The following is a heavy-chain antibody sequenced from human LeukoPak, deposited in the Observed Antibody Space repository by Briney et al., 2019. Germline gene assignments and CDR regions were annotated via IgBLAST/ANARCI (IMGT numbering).Heavy chain of an antibody. Sequence: SETLSLTCTVSGGSISSYYWSWIRQPPGKGLEWIGYIYYSGSTNYNPSLKSRVTISVDTSKSQFSLKLSPVTAADTAVYYCARVTGEGYFDYWGQGTLVTVSS. CDR3: ARVTGEGYFDY. D-gene: IGHD7-27*01. CDR2: IYYSGST. V-gene: IGHV4-59*01. CDR1: GGSISSYY. J-gene: IGHJ4*02.